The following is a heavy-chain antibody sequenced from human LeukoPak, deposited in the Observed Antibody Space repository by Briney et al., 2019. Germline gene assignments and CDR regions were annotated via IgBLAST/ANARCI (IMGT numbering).Heavy chain of an antibody. CDR2: FDPEDGET. CDR3: ASAPYSSSWDY. CDR1: GYTLTELS. Sequence: ASVTVSCTVSGYTLTELSVHWVRQAPGKGREWMGGFDPEDGETIYAQKFQGRVTMTEDTSTDTAYMELSSLRSEDTAVYYCASAPYSSSWDYWGQGTLVTVSS. J-gene: IGHJ4*02. D-gene: IGHD6-6*01. V-gene: IGHV1-24*01.